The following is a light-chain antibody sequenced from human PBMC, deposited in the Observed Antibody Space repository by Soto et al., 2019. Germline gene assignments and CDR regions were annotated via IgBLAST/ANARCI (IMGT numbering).Light chain of an antibody. Sequence: DIQMTQSPSSLSASVGDRVTITCRARQSISSYLNWYQQKPGKAPKLLIHSTSTLESGVSSRFSGSGSGTDFTLTVSSLQPEDFATFYCQESDRLPWTFGQGTRVYI. CDR1: QSISSY. V-gene: IGKV1-39*01. CDR3: QESDRLPWT. J-gene: IGKJ1*01. CDR2: STS.